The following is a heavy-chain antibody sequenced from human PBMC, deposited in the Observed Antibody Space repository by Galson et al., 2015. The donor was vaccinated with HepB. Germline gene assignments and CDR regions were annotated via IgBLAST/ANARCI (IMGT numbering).Heavy chain of an antibody. J-gene: IGHJ4*02. CDR2: IWYDGSNK. CDR3: ARDFFTYYYDSSGYYPPDY. Sequence: LRLSCAASGFTFSSYGMHWVRQAPGKGLEWVAVIWYDGSNKYYADSVKGRFTISRDNSKNTLYLQMNSLRAEDTAVYYCARDFFTYYYDSSGYYPPDYWGQGTLVTVSS. V-gene: IGHV3-33*08. CDR1: GFTFSSYG. D-gene: IGHD3-22*01.